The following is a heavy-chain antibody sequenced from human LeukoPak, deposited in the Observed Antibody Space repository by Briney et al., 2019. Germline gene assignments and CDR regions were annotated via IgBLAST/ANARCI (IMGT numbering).Heavy chain of an antibody. J-gene: IGHJ5*02. Sequence: PGGSLRLSCAASGFTFASYAMHWVRQAPGKGLEWVSSISSSSSYIYYADSVRGRFTISRDNAKNSLFLQMNSLRAEDTAVYYCARSTTPYSSSWFRFDPWGQGTLVTVSS. CDR1: GFTFASYA. CDR2: ISSSSSYI. V-gene: IGHV3-21*01. CDR3: ARSTTPYSSSWFRFDP. D-gene: IGHD6-13*01.